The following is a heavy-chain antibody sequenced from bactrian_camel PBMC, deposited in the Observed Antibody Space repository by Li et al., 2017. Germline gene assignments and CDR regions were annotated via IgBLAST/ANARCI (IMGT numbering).Heavy chain of an antibody. CDR3: AKALDSTINGGPWFYGY. D-gene: IGHD6*01. V-gene: IGHV3S53*01. CDR2: IDPDGSS. J-gene: IGHJ4*01. Sequence: HVQLVESGGGSVQAGGSLRLSCAASGPTSLYYCMGWFRQAPGKEREGVAAIDPDGSSSYADSVKGRFAISQDNAKKTVYLQMNSLKPEDTAIYYCAKALDSTINGGPWFYGYWGQGTQVTVS. CDR1: GPTSLYYC.